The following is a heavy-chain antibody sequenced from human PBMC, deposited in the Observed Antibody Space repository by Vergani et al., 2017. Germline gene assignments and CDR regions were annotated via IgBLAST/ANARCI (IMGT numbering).Heavy chain of an antibody. CDR3: ARQRPGSGWSPGDFDD. CDR1: GYFISSGYY. CDR2: IAQSGAT. D-gene: IGHD6-19*01. Sequence: QVQLQESGPGLVKTTETLSLTCAVSGYFISSGYYWAWIRQSPGQGLEWIGSIAQSGATYYKPSLKTRVTISVDTSKNQFSLKVTSVTAADTAVYFCARQRPGSGWSPGDFDDWGQGILVTVSS. V-gene: IGHV4-38-2*01. J-gene: IGHJ4*02.